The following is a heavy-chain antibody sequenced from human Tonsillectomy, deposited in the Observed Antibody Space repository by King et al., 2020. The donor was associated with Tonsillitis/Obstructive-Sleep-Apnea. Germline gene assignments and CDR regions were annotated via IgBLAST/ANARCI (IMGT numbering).Heavy chain of an antibody. Sequence: VQLVESGGGLVQPGGSLKLSCAASGFTFSGSAMHWVRQASGKGLEWVGRIRSKANNYATAYAASVKGRFTISRDDSKNTAYLQMNSLKTEDTAGYYCTRRRLTGIDAFDIWGQGTMVTVSS. CDR1: GFTFSGSA. V-gene: IGHV3-73*01. CDR3: TRRRLTGIDAFDI. J-gene: IGHJ3*02. D-gene: IGHD7-27*01. CDR2: IRSKANNYAT.